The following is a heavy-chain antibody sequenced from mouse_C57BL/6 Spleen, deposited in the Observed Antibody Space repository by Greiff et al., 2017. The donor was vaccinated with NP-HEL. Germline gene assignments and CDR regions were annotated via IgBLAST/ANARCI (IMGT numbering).Heavy chain of an antibody. CDR3: ARSGGQLRLGGLDY. CDR1: GYTFTSYW. CDR2: IYPGSGST. J-gene: IGHJ2*01. V-gene: IGHV1-55*01. Sequence: QVQLQQPGAELVKPGASVKMSCKASGYTFTSYWITWVKQRPGQGLEWIGDIYPGSGSTNYNEKFKSKATLPVDTSSSTAYMQLSSLTSEDSAVYYCARSGGQLRLGGLDYWGQGTTLTVSS. D-gene: IGHD3-2*02.